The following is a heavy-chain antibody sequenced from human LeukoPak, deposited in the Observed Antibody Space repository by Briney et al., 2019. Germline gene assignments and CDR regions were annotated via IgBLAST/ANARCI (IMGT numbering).Heavy chain of an antibody. J-gene: IGHJ4*02. CDR1: GYSFTSYS. V-gene: IGHV7-4-1*02. CDR2: ISPSTGNP. Sequence: ASVKVSCKGSGYSFTSYSINWARQAPGQGLEWMGYISPSTGNPTYAQGFTGRFVFSVETSVTTAYLQINSLKAEDTAVYYCARDRRSIDFDYWGQGTLVTVFS. CDR3: ARDRRSIDFDY.